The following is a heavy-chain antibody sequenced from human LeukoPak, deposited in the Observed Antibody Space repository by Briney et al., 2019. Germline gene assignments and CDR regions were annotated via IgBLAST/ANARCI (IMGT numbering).Heavy chain of an antibody. Sequence: GGSLRLSCAASGFTFSDYGMHWVRQAPGKGLEWVALISYDGGNKFYADSVSDTFTISRDNSKNTLFLQMNSLRIEDTAVYYCAKVFEVRGARRPKDYWGQGTLVIVSS. D-gene: IGHD3-10*01. CDR1: GFTFSDYG. CDR2: ISYDGGNK. J-gene: IGHJ4*02. CDR3: AKVFEVRGARRPKDY. V-gene: IGHV3-30*18.